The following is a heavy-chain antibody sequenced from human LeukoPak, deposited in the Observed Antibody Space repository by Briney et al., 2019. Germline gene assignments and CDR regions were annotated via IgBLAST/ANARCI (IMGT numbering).Heavy chain of an antibody. CDR1: GGSISSGSISSYY. CDR2: IYTSGTT. V-gene: IGHV4-61*02. Sequence: TLSLTCTVSGGSISSGSISSYYWSWVRQPAGKGLEWIGRIYTSGTTNYNPSLKSRVTMSVDTSKNQFSLKLNSVTAADTAVYYCARGAPSDYWSQGTLVTVSS. CDR3: ARGAPSDY. J-gene: IGHJ4*02.